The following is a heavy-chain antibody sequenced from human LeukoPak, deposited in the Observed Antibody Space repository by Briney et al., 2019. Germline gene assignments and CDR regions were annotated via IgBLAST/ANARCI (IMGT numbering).Heavy chain of an antibody. V-gene: IGHV3-30-3*01. CDR3: ARTVTIDY. Sequence: PGGSLRLSCAASGFTFSSYAMHWVRQAPGKGLEWVAVISYDGSNKYYADSVKGRFTISRDNPKNTLYLQMNSLRAEDTAVYYCARTVTIDYWGQGTLVTVSS. CDR2: ISYDGSNK. CDR1: GFTFSSYA. D-gene: IGHD4-17*01. J-gene: IGHJ4*02.